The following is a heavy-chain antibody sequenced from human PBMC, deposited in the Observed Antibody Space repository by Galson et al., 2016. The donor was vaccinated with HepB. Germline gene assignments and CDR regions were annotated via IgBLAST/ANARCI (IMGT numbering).Heavy chain of an antibody. Sequence: SLRLSCAASGFSFSSYWIHWVRQVPGKGLVWVSRINSDVSHTSYADSVKGRFTISRDNDKNTLYLQMNSLRVEDTAVYYCSRDLGYDWYRSFDYWGQGTLVTVSS. V-gene: IGHV3-74*01. CDR3: SRDLGYDWYRSFDY. CDR1: GFSFSSYW. D-gene: IGHD3-9*01. J-gene: IGHJ4*02. CDR2: INSDVSHT.